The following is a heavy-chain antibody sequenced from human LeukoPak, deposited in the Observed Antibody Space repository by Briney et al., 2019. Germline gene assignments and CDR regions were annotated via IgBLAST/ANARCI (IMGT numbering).Heavy chain of an antibody. J-gene: IGHJ4*02. Sequence: ESGPTLVKPTQTLTLTCTFSGFSLSTSGVGVGWIRQPPGKALEWLALIYWDDNKRYSPSLKSRPTITKDTSKNQVVLTMTNMDPVDTATYYCAHVWRGSVGRFGELYNYWGQGTLVTVSS. D-gene: IGHD3-10*01. CDR2: IYWDDNK. CDR1: GFSLSTSGVG. CDR3: AHVWRGSVGRFGELYNY. V-gene: IGHV2-5*02.